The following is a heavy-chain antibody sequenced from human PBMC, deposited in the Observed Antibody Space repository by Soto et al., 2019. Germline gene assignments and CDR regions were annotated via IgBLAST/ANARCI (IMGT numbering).Heavy chain of an antibody. CDR3: ATYSSSWYAPFQH. CDR1: GGTFSSYT. CDR2: IIPILGIA. D-gene: IGHD6-13*01. J-gene: IGHJ1*01. Sequence: ASVKVSCKASGGTFSSYTISWVRQAPGQGLEWMGRIIPILGIANYAQKFQGRVTITADKSTSTAYMELSSLRSEDTAVYYCATYSSSWYAPFQHWGQGTLVTVSS. V-gene: IGHV1-69*02.